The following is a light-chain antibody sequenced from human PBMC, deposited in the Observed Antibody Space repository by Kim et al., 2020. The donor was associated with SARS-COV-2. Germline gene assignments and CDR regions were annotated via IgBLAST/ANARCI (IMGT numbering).Light chain of an antibody. Sequence: PGKTARFTCGGKNIGSKSVHWYQQKPGQAPVLVIYYDSDRPSGIPERFSGSNSGNTATLTISRVEAGDEADYYCQVWDSSSDLSYVFGTGTKVTVL. J-gene: IGLJ1*01. CDR1: NIGSKS. CDR2: YDS. CDR3: QVWDSSSDLSYV. V-gene: IGLV3-21*04.